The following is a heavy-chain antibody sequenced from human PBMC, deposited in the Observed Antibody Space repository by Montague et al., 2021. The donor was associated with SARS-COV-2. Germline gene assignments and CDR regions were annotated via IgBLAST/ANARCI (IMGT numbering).Heavy chain of an antibody. CDR1: GGSVSSGSYY. CDR3: ARRDGYKQTRDY. D-gene: IGHD5-24*01. J-gene: IGHJ4*02. CDR2: MYDSGITHYASVIT. Sequence: SETLSLTCTVSGGSVSSGSYYWSWIRQPPGKGLEWIGYMYDSGITHYASVITHYNPSLRSRISISVNRSVTKFSLSLSSVTAADTDVYNCARRDGYKQTRDYWGQGTLVTVSS. V-gene: IGHV4-61*01.